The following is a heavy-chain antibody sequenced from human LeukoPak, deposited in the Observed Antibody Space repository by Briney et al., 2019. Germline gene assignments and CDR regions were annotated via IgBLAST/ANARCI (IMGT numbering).Heavy chain of an antibody. D-gene: IGHD6-13*01. CDR3: ARNLLGIAAAES. V-gene: IGHV4-59*02. Sequence: PSETLSLTCTVSGGSVSSYYWSWIRRPPGRGLEWIAYLSHSGSSDSNPSLTSRVTTLVDTSKNQFSLKLTSVTAADTAVYYCARNLLGIAAAESWGQGILVTVSS. CDR2: LSHSGSS. CDR1: GGSVSSYY. J-gene: IGHJ5*02.